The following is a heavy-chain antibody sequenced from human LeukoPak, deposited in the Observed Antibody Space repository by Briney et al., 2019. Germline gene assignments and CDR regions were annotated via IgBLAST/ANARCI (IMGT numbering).Heavy chain of an antibody. Sequence: SETLSLTCTVSGGSISNFYWSWVRQPAGKGLEWIGRIDTGGSTYYNAPLESRAIMSLDTSKNQFSLKLSSVTVADTAVYYCARGLGGASYYMDVWGRGTTVTVSS. V-gene: IGHV4-4*07. D-gene: IGHD3-16*01. J-gene: IGHJ6*03. CDR2: IDTGGST. CDR1: GGSISNFY. CDR3: ARGLGGASYYMDV.